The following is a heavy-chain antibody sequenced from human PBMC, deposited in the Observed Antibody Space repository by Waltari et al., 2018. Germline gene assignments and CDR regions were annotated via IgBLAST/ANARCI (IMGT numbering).Heavy chain of an antibody. D-gene: IGHD4-17*01. CDR3: ASPKRTDYGGNSVSY. CDR1: GFTFSSYW. V-gene: IGHV3-74*01. CDR2: INSDGSST. Sequence: EVQLVESGGGLVQPGGSLRLSCAASGFTFSSYWLHWVRHAPGKGLVWVSRINSDGSSTSYADSVKGRFTISRDNAKNTLYLQMNSLRAKDTAVYYCASPKRTDYGGNSVSYWGQGTLVTVSS. J-gene: IGHJ4*02.